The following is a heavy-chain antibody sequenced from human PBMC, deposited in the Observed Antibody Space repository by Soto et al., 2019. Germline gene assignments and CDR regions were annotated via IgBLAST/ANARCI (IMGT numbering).Heavy chain of an antibody. CDR2: IFHSGST. Sequence: VQLQESGPGLVKPSGTLSLSCAVSGGSISSGNWWSWVRQFPEKGLEWIGEIFHSGSTNHNPSLKSRVFISVDNSQNQFSLKLSSVTAADTAVYYCAIHRGNTYGPYDYWGQGPLVTVSS. CDR1: GGSISSGNW. V-gene: IGHV4-4*02. CDR3: AIHRGNTYGPYDY. D-gene: IGHD5-18*01. J-gene: IGHJ4*02.